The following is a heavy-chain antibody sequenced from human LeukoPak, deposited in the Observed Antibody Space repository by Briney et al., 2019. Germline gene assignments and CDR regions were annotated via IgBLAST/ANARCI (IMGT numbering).Heavy chain of an antibody. D-gene: IGHD3-22*01. CDR3: AKVGDYYDTSGYSHFDY. Sequence: PGGSLRLSCAASGFTFSSYGMHWVRQAPSKGLEWVAFIRYDGSNEYYADSVKGRFTISRDNSKNTLYLQMNSLRAEDTAVYYCAKVGDYYDTSGYSHFDYWGQGTLVTVSS. J-gene: IGHJ4*02. V-gene: IGHV3-30*02. CDR1: GFTFSSYG. CDR2: IRYDGSNE.